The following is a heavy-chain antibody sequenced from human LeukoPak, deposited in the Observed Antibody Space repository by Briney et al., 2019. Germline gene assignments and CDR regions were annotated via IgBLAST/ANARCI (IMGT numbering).Heavy chain of an antibody. Sequence: GGSLRLSCAASGFTLSRYSMNWVRQAPGKGLEWVSSISTSSSYIYYADSVKGRFTISRDNAKNSLYLQMNSLRAEDTAVYYCAELGITMIGGVWGKGTTVTISS. CDR2: ISTSSSYI. J-gene: IGHJ6*04. CDR3: AELGITMIGGV. V-gene: IGHV3-21*01. D-gene: IGHD3-10*02. CDR1: GFTLSRYS.